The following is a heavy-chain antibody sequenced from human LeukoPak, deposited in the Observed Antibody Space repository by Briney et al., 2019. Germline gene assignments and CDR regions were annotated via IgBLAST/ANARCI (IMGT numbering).Heavy chain of an antibody. CDR3: ARGIDVFSAFDI. J-gene: IGHJ3*02. CDR2: IIPIFGTA. Sequence: SAKVSCKASGGTFNSYAISWVRQAPGQGLEWMGGIIPIFGTANYAQKFQGRVTITTDESTSTAYMELSSLRSEDTAVYYCARGIDVFSAFDIWGQGAMVTVSS. CDR1: GGTFNSYA. V-gene: IGHV1-69*05. D-gene: IGHD3-9*01.